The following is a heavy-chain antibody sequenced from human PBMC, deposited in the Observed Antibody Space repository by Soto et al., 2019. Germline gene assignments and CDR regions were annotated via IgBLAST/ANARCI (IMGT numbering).Heavy chain of an antibody. CDR1: GGSISNGDYY. CDR2: IYYNGGT. Sequence: PSETLSLTCTVSGGSISNGDYYWSWIRQPPGKGLEWIGYIYYNGGTYSNPSLKSRVTISVDTSKSQFSLRLSSVTAADTAVYYCVRDVSSGYGYFDYWGQGTLVTVSS. D-gene: IGHD5-12*01. J-gene: IGHJ4*02. CDR3: VRDVSSGYGYFDY. V-gene: IGHV4-30-4*01.